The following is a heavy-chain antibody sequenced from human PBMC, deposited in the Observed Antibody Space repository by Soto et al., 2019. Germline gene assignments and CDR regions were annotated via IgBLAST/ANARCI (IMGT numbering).Heavy chain of an antibody. V-gene: IGHV4-61*01. D-gene: IGHD6-13*01. CDR2: IYYSGST. CDR1: GGSVSSGSYY. J-gene: IGHJ6*02. CDR3: ARDLVAAVHYYYYGMDV. Sequence: TSETLSLTCTVSGGSVSSGSYYWSWIRQPPGKGLEWIGYIYYSGSTNYNPSLKSRVTISVDTSKNQFSLKLSSVTAADTAVYYCARDLVAAVHYYYYGMDVWGQGTTVTVSS.